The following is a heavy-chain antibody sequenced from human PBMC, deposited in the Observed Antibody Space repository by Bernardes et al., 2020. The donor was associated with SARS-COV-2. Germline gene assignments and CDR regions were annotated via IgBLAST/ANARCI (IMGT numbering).Heavy chain of an antibody. CDR1: GYTLTELS. J-gene: IGHJ5*01. D-gene: IGHD2-2*01. CDR2: FDPEDGET. CDR3: ATGRQDIVVVPATIVPWFDG. V-gene: IGHV1-24*01. Sequence: ASVKVSCKVSGYTLTELSMHWVRQAPGKGLEWMGGFDPEDGETIYAQKFQGRVTMTEDTSTDTAYMELSSLRSEDTAVYYCATGRQDIVVVPATIVPWFDGGGRRTMVSV.